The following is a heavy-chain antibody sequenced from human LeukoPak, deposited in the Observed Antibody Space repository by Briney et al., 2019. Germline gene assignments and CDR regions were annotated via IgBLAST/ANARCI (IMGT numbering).Heavy chain of an antibody. V-gene: IGHV1-18*01. J-gene: IGHJ3*02. CDR1: GYTFTSYG. CDR2: ISAYNGNT. Sequence: PGASVKVSCKASGYTFTSYGISWVRQAPGQGLEWMGWISAYNGNTNYAQKLQGRVTMTTDTSTSTAYMELRSLRSDDTAVYYCARGNYYDSGGYRGAFDIWGQGTMVTVSS. D-gene: IGHD3-22*01. CDR3: ARGNYYDSGGYRGAFDI.